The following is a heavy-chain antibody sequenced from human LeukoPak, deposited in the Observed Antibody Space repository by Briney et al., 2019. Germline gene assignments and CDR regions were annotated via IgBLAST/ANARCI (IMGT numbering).Heavy chain of an antibody. Sequence: GASVTVSCKASGGTFISYAISWVRQAPGQGREWMGWISAYNGNTNYAQKLQGRVTMTTDTSTSTAYMELRSLRSDDTAVYYCASHSSWYPFSDWGQGTLVTVSS. CDR1: GGTFISYA. D-gene: IGHD6-13*01. V-gene: IGHV1-18*01. CDR2: ISAYNGNT. CDR3: ASHSSWYPFSD. J-gene: IGHJ4*02.